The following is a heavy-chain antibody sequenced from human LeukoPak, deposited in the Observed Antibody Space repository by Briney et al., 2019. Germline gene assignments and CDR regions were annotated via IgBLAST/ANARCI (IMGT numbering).Heavy chain of an antibody. CDR2: IKSKTDGGTT. J-gene: IGHJ4*02. CDR1: GFTFRNAW. Sequence: GGSLRLSCAASGFTFRNAWMSWVRQAPGKGLEWVGRIKSKTDGGTTDYAAPVKGRFTISRDNSKNTLYLQMNGLRAEDTAVYYCARDSHRIVGATYPQYYFDYWGQGTLVTVSS. D-gene: IGHD1-26*01. CDR3: ARDSHRIVGATYPQYYFDY. V-gene: IGHV3-15*01.